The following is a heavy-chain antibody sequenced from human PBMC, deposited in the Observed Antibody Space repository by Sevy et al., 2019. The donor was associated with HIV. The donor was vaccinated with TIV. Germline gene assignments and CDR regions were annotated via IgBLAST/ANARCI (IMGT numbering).Heavy chain of an antibody. CDR2: ISSSSGTI. J-gene: IGHJ6*02. CDR3: ARDESNDFWSGPNGMDV. Sequence: GGSLRLSCAASGFTFSSYSMNWVRQAPGKGLEWVSYISSSSGTIYYADSVKGRFTISRDNAKNSLYLQMNSLRDEDTAVYYCARDESNDFWSGPNGMDVWGQGTTVTVSS. D-gene: IGHD3-3*01. V-gene: IGHV3-48*02. CDR1: GFTFSSYS.